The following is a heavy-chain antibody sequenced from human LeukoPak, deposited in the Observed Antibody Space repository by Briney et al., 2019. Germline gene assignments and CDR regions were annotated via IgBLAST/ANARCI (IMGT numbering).Heavy chain of an antibody. CDR2: INHSGST. D-gene: IGHD6-13*01. CDR1: GGSFSGYY. J-gene: IGHJ5*02. V-gene: IGHV4-34*01. CDR3: ARGWQHHL. Sequence: PSETLSLTCAVYGGSFSGYYWSWIRQPPGKGLEWIGEINHSGSTNYNPSLKSRVTISVDTSKNQFSLKLSSVTAADTAVYYCARGWQHHLWGQGTLVTVSS.